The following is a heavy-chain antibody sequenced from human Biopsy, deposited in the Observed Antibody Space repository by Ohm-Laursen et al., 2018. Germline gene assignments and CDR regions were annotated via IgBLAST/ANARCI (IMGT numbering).Heavy chain of an antibody. CDR3: ARVFGGAYYSYAFDI. Sequence: GASVTASCKASAYTFYSYGITWVRRAPGQGLEWMGWIIADEKNSAPKFQGRVTMTTDMPTSTAYMELRGLKSDDTAVYYCARVFGGAYYSYAFDIWGQGTLVIVSS. J-gene: IGHJ3*02. D-gene: IGHD1-26*01. V-gene: IGHV1-18*04. CDR1: AYTFYSYG. CDR2: IIADEK.